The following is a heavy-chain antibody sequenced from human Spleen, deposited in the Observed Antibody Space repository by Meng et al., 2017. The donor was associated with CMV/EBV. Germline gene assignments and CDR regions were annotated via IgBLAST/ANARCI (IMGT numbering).Heavy chain of an antibody. CDR3: AREGVSVGELFGDFDY. CDR1: GSSISSGYY. D-gene: IGHD3-10*01. J-gene: IGHJ4*02. Sequence: SETLSLTCTVSGSSISSGYYWGWIRQPPGKGLEWIRSIYHSGSTYYNPSLKSRFTISVDTSKNQFSLKLSSVTAAETAVYYWAREGVSVGELFGDFDYWGQGTLVTVSS. V-gene: IGHV4-38-2*02. CDR2: IYHSGST.